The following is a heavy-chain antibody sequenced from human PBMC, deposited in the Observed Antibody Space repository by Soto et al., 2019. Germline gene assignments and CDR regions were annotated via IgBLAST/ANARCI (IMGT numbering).Heavy chain of an antibody. D-gene: IGHD4-4*01. CDR3: VRGGSNYAS. Sequence: PGGCMRLSCIPSGFTLSDAWMTWVRQAPGEGLEWVARIKPDESEKKYADSVKGRFSISRDNAKNSMYLQMDSLRGEESAVYYCVRGGSNYASWGQGTLVTVSS. CDR1: GFTLSDAW. V-gene: IGHV3-7*01. J-gene: IGHJ5*02. CDR2: IKPDESEK.